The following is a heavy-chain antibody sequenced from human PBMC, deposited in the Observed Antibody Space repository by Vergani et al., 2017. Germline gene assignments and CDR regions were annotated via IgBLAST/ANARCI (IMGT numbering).Heavy chain of an antibody. J-gene: IGHJ5*02. CDR1: GFTFDDYA. V-gene: IGHV3-9*01. CDR3: AKSVVADSDWFDP. CDR2: ISWNSGSI. D-gene: IGHD2-2*01. Sequence: EVQLVESGGGLVQPGRSLRLSCAASGFTFDDYAMHWVRQAPGKGLEWVSGISWNSGSIGYADSVKGRFTISRDNAKNSLYLQMNSLRAEDTAVYYCAKSVVADSDWFDPWGQGTLVTVSS.